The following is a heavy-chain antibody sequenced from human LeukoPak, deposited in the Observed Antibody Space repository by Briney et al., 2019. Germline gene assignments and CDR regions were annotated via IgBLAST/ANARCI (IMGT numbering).Heavy chain of an antibody. CDR2: IYTSGST. D-gene: IGHD6-19*01. J-gene: IGHJ5*02. CDR3: ARDRGPANSGWHGAHSNWFDP. V-gene: IGHV4-61*02. Sequence: SETLSLTCTVSGGSISSGSYYCGWIRQPAGKGLEWIGRIYTSGSTNNNPSLKSRVTISVDTSKNQFSLKLNSVTDADTAVYYCARDRGPANSGWHGAHSNWFDPWGQGTLVTVSS. CDR1: GGSISSGSYY.